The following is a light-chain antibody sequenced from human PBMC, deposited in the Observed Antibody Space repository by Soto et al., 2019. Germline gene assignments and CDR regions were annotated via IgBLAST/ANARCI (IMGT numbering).Light chain of an antibody. CDR3: QQCGGSPT. CDR2: GAS. J-gene: IGKJ1*01. Sequence: EIVFTQSPGILSLSLGERASLSCRDSQKISSTVLAWYQQKPGQAPRVLIYGASSRTTGIPDRFSGSGSGTDFTLTISRLEPEDFAMYYCQQCGGSPTFGQGTKVDIK. V-gene: IGKV3-20*01. CDR1: QKISSTV.